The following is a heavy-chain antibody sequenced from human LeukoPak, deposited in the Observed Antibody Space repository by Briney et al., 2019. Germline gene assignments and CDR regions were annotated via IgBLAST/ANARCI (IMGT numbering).Heavy chain of an antibody. Sequence: SETLSLTCTVSGASLSSGGYYWSWLRQPAGKGLEWIGRIYTGGSTNYSPSLKSRVTISLDTSKNQFSLKLTSVTAADMAVYCCARTSTVTTAFDPWGQGTLVTVSS. CDR3: ARTSTVTTAFDP. CDR2: IYTGGST. J-gene: IGHJ5*02. CDR1: GASLSSGGYY. D-gene: IGHD4-11*01. V-gene: IGHV4-61*02.